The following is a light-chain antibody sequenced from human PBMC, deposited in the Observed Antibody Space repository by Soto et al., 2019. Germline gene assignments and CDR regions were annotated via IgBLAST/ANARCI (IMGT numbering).Light chain of an antibody. J-gene: IGLJ3*02. V-gene: IGLV1-51*01. CDR3: GTWDSSLSSWV. CDR1: SSNIANNY. CDR2: DNN. Sequence: QSVLTQPPSVSAAPGQMVTISCSGSSSNIANNYVSWYHQLPGSAPKLLIYDNNKRPSGIPDRFSGSKSDTSATLGITGLQTGDEANYYCGTWDSSLSSWVFGGGTKLTVL.